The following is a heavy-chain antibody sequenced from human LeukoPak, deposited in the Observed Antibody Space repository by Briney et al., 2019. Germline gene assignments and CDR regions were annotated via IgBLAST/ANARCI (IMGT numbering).Heavy chain of an antibody. V-gene: IGHV3-48*01. CDR1: GFTFSSYS. J-gene: IGHJ4*02. D-gene: IGHD3-3*01. CDR2: ISSSSSTI. CDR3: ARDPRFLEWLPYDH. Sequence: GGSLRLSCAASGFTFSSYSMNWVRQAPGKGLEWVSYISSSSSTIYYADSVKGRFTISRDNAKNSLYLQMNSLRAEDTAVYYCARDPRFLEWLPYDHWGQGTLVTVSS.